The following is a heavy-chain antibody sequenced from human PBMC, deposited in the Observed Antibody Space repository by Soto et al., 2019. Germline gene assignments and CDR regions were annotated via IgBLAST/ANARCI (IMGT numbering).Heavy chain of an antibody. D-gene: IGHD3-10*02. V-gene: IGHV4-59*01. Sequence: SETLSLTCTVSGGSISSYSWTWIRQPPGKGLEWIGYIYSRSTNYNPSLKSRVTISVDTSKNQFSLKLSSVTAADTAVYYCARNVAHSYYYGMDVWGQGTTVTVSS. J-gene: IGHJ6*02. CDR3: ARNVAHSYYYGMDV. CDR1: GGSISSYS. CDR2: IYSRST.